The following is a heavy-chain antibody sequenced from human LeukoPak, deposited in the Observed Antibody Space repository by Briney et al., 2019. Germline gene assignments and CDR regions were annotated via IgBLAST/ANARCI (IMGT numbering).Heavy chain of an antibody. J-gene: IGHJ4*02. V-gene: IGHV3-23*01. D-gene: IGHD6-19*01. Sequence: GGSLRLSCEASGFTFSSYAMSWVRQAPGKALEWVSGISDSGVSTYYSDSVKGRFTVSRDNSKNTLYLQMNSLRAEDTAVYYCAKMPVSYSSGWSVFDYWGQGTLVTVSS. CDR1: GFTFSSYA. CDR2: ISDSGVST. CDR3: AKMPVSYSSGWSVFDY.